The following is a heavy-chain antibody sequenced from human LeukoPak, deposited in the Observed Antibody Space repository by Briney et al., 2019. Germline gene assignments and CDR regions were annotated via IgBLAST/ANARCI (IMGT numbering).Heavy chain of an antibody. CDR3: ARHFISHYFDILTGLGAFDY. CDR1: GGSISSSSYY. CDR2: IYYSGST. V-gene: IGHV4-39*01. D-gene: IGHD3-9*01. J-gene: IGHJ4*02. Sequence: PSETLSLTCTVSGGSISSSSYYWGWIRQPPGKGLEWIGSIYYSGSTYYNPSLKSRVTISVDTSKNQFSLKLSSVTAADTAVYYCARHFISHYFDILTGLGAFDYRGQGNLGTGSS.